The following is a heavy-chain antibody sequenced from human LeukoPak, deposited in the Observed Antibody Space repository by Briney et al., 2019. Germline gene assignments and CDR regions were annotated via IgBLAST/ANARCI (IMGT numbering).Heavy chain of an antibody. CDR3: ARSSSGWYGGRYFQH. Sequence: SETLSLTCAVYGGSFSGYYWSWIRQPPGKGLEWIGEINHSGSTNYNPSLKSRVTISVDTSKNQFSLKLSSVTAADTAVYYCARSSSGWYGGRYFQHWGQGTLVTVSS. D-gene: IGHD6-19*01. CDR1: GGSFSGYY. V-gene: IGHV4-34*01. CDR2: INHSGST. J-gene: IGHJ1*01.